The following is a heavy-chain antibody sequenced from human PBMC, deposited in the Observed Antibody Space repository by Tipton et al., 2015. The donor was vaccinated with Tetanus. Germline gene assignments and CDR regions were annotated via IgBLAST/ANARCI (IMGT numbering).Heavy chain of an antibody. Sequence: SLRLSCAASGFTFSSYAMHWVRQAPGKGLEWVAVISYDGSNKYYADSVKGRFTISRDNSKNTLYLQMNSLRAEDTAVYYCAREHIVVVTARYNYYYGMDVWGQGTTVTVSS. CDR1: GFTFSSYA. J-gene: IGHJ6*02. V-gene: IGHV3-30-3*01. D-gene: IGHD2-21*02. CDR3: AREHIVVVTARYNYYYGMDV. CDR2: ISYDGSNK.